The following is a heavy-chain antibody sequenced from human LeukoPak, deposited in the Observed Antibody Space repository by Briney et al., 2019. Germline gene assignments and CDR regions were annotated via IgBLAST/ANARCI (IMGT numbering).Heavy chain of an antibody. CDR3: AREKGELTKRYYFDY. Sequence: SETLSLTCAVSGYSISSGYYWGWIRQPPGKGLEWIGSIYHSGSTYYNPSLKSRVTISVDTSKNQFSLKLSSVTAADTAVYYCAREKGELTKRYYFDYWGQGTLVTVSS. V-gene: IGHV4-38-2*02. CDR1: GYSISSGYY. J-gene: IGHJ4*02. CDR2: IYHSGST. D-gene: IGHD1-26*01.